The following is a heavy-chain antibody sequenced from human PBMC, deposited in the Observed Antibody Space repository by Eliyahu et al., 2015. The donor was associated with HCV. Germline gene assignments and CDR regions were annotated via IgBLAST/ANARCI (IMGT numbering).Heavy chain of an antibody. J-gene: IGHJ6*02. CDR2: IIPXLGIA. CDR3: ASTADYDFWSGPQLGNYYGMDV. V-gene: IGHV1-69*04. Sequence: QVQLVQSGAEVKKPGSSVKVSCKASGXTFSSYAISWVRQAPGQGLEWMGRIIPXLGIANYAQKFQGRVTITADKSTSTAYMELSSLRSEDTAVYYCASTADYDFWSGPQLGNYYGMDVWGQGTTVTVSS. D-gene: IGHD3-3*01. CDR1: GXTFSSYA.